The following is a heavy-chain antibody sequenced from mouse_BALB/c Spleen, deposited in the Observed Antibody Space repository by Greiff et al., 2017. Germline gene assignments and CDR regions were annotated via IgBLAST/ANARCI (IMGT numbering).Heavy chain of an antibody. CDR2: IDPENGNT. CDR3: ARGGREYFDY. CDR1: GFNIKDYY. V-gene: IGHV14-1*02. Sequence: VQLQQSGAELVRPGALVKLSCKASGFNIKDYYMHWVKQRPEQGLEWIGWIDPENGNTIYDPKFQGKASITADTSSNTAYLQLSSLTSEDTAVYYCARGGREYFDYWGQGTTLTVSS. D-gene: IGHD3-3*01. J-gene: IGHJ2*01.